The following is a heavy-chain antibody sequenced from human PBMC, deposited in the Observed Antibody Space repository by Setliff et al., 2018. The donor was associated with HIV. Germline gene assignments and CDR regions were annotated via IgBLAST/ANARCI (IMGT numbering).Heavy chain of an antibody. D-gene: IGHD6-19*01. CDR3: ARVAGTSYYYYMDV. Sequence: SETLSLTCAVYGVSFSGYYWSWIRQPPGKGLEWIGEINHSGSTNYNPSLKSRVTISVDTSKNQFSLKLSSVTAADTAVYYCARVAGTSYYYYMDVWGKGTTVTVSS. CDR1: GVSFSGYY. CDR2: INHSGST. J-gene: IGHJ6*03. V-gene: IGHV4-34*01.